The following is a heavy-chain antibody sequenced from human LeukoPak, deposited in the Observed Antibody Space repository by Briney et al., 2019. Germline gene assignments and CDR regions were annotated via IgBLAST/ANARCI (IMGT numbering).Heavy chain of an antibody. V-gene: IGHV3-21*01. CDR1: GFTFSSYS. D-gene: IGHD5-12*01. CDR3: ARGYSGYDTPREHWFDP. CDR2: ISSSSSYI. Sequence: PGGSLRLSCAASGFTFSSYSMSWVRQAPGKGLEWVSSISSSSSYIYYADSVKGRFTISRDNAKNSLYLQMNTLRAEDTAVYYCARGYSGYDTPREHWFDPWGQGTLVTVSS. J-gene: IGHJ5*02.